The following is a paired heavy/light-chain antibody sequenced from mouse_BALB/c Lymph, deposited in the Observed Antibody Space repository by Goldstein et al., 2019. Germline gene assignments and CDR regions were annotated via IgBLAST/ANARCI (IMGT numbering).Heavy chain of an antibody. Sequence: EVKLVESGGGLVKPGGSLKLSCAASGFTFSSYAMSWVRQTPEKRLEWVASISSGGSTYYPDSVKGRFTISRDNARNILYLQMSSLRSEDTAMYYCARKIVGYPDYWGQGTTLTVSS. CDR2: ISSGGST. D-gene: IGHD2-12*01. V-gene: IGHV5-6-5*01. CDR1: GFTFSSYA. CDR3: ARKIVGYPDY. J-gene: IGHJ2*01.
Light chain of an antibody. CDR2: GAT. CDR3: QQYWSTPFT. J-gene: IGKJ4*01. V-gene: IGKV13-85*01. CDR1: DHINNW. Sequence: DIQMTQSSSYLSVSLGGRVTITCKASDHINNWLAWYQQKPGNAPRLLISGATSLETGVPSRFSGSGSGKDYTLSITSLQTEDVATYYCQQYWSTPFTFGSGTKLEIK.